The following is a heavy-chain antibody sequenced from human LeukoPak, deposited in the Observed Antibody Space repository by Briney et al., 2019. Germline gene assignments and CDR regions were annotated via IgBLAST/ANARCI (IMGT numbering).Heavy chain of an antibody. V-gene: IGHV3-48*04. CDR3: ARDSSGWSRDY. CDR2: ISSSSSTI. J-gene: IGHJ4*02. Sequence: PGGSLRLSCAASGFTFSSYSMNWVRQAPGKGLEWVSYISSSSSTIYYADSVKGRFTISRDNAKNTLYLQMNSLRAEDTAVYYCARDSSGWSRDYWGQGTLVTVST. D-gene: IGHD6-19*01. CDR1: GFTFSSYS.